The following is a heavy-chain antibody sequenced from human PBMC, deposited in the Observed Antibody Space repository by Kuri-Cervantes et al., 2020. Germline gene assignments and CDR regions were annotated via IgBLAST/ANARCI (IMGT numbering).Heavy chain of an antibody. J-gene: IGHJ5*02. CDR1: GYTFTSYA. D-gene: IGHD3-22*01. Sequence: ASVKVFCKASGYTFTSYAMNWVRQAPGQGLEWMGWINTNTGNPTYAQGFTGRFVFSLDTSVSTAYLRISSLKAEDTAVYYCASGYYYDSSGYITALDPWGQGTLVTVSS. V-gene: IGHV7-4-1*02. CDR3: ASGYYYDSSGYITALDP. CDR2: INTNTGNP.